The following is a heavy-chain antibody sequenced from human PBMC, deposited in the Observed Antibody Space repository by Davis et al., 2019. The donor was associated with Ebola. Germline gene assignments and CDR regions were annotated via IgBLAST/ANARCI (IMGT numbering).Heavy chain of an antibody. CDR3: ARGPPKHYDLWSGYRAFDI. J-gene: IGHJ3*02. D-gene: IGHD3-3*01. CDR1: GFTFSSYS. CDR2: ISSSSSTI. Sequence: GESLKISCAASGFTFSSYSMNWVRQAPGKGLEWVSYISSSSSTIYYADSVKGRFTISRDNAKNSLYLQMNSLRDEDTAVYYCARGPPKHYDLWSGYRAFDIWGQGTMVTVSS. V-gene: IGHV3-48*02.